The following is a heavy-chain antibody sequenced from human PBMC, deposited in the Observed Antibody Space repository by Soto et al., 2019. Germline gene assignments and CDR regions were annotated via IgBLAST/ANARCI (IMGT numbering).Heavy chain of an antibody. CDR2: IYWDDDK. V-gene: IGHV2-5*02. CDR1: GFSLSTSGVG. J-gene: IGHJ4*02. Sequence: GSGPTLVNPTQTLTLTCTFSGFSLSTSGVGVGWIRQPPGKALEWLALIYWDDDKRYSPSLESRLTITKDTSKNQVVLIMTNMDPEDTATYYCVHRDLEYSSSSPFDYWGQGTLVTVSS. CDR3: VHRDLEYSSSSPFDY. D-gene: IGHD6-6*01.